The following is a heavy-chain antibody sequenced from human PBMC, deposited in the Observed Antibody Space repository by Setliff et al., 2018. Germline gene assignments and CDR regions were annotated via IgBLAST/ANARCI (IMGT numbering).Heavy chain of an antibody. V-gene: IGHV1-18*01. CDR2: ISAYNGNT. D-gene: IGHD6-13*01. CDR1: GYTFTSYG. CDR3: ARVGSCSWLHPDVYYYYGMDV. Sequence: ASVKVSCKASGYTFTSYGISWVRQAPGQGLEWMGWISAYNGNTNYAQKLQGRVTMTTDTSTSTAYMELRSLRSDDTAVYYCARVGSCSWLHPDVYYYYGMDVWGQGTTVTVSS. J-gene: IGHJ6*02.